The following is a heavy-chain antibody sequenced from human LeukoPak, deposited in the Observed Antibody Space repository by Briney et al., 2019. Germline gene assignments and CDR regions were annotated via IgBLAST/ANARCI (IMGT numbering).Heavy chain of an antibody. CDR1: GFTFNNYA. CDR2: ISSGGST. V-gene: IGHV3-23*01. J-gene: IGHJ4*02. CDR3: ARDGVGSSWYFDY. Sequence: GGSLRLSCAAAGFTFNNYAMSWVRQAPGKGLKWVSGISSGGSTYYADSVKGRFTISRDNSKNTLCLRMNSLRAEDTAVYYCARDGVGSSWYFDYWGQGTLVTVSS. D-gene: IGHD6-13*01.